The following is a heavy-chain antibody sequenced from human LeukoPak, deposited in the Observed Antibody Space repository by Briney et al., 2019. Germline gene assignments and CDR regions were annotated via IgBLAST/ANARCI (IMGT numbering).Heavy chain of an antibody. V-gene: IGHV4-34*01. CDR3: ARGARYFDFDY. CDR2: INHSGST. D-gene: IGHD3-9*01. CDR1: GGSFSGYY. J-gene: IGHJ4*02. Sequence: PSETLSLTCAVYGGSFSGYYWSWIRQPPGKGLEWIGEINHSGSTNYNPSLKSRVTISVGTSKNQFSLKLSSVTAADTAVYYCARGARYFDFDYWGQGTLVTVSS.